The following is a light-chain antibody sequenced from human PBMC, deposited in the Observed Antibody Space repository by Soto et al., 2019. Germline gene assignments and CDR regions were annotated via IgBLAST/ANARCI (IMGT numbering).Light chain of an antibody. J-gene: IGKJ1*01. CDR2: GAS. Sequence: EIVLNQSQVTLSLSPSERATLYCRASQSVDSNYLAWYQQKPGQAPRLLIYGASSRASGVPDTFSGSGSGTDFTLTISRLEPEDFALYYCQQYGRSPRTFGQGTKVDI. V-gene: IGKV3-20*01. CDR3: QQYGRSPRT. CDR1: QSVDSNY.